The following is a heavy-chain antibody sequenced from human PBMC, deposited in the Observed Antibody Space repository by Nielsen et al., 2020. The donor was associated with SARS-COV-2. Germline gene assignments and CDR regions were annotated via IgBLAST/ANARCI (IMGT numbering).Heavy chain of an antibody. CDR2: IYYSGST. D-gene: IGHD3-10*01. Sequence: SETLSLTCTVSGDSITIIGSYWTWIRQHPGKGLEWIGYIYYSGSTYCNPSLKRRATISIDTSQKQFSLRLSSLTAADTAVYYCARSRRLRGVNDAFDVWGRGTMVSVSS. V-gene: IGHV4-31*03. J-gene: IGHJ3*01. CDR1: GDSITIIGSY. CDR3: ARSRRLRGVNDAFDV.